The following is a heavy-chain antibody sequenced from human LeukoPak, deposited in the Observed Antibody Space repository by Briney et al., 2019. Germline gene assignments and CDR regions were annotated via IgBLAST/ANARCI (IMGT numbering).Heavy chain of an antibody. CDR3: ARDSKHPDGYPIPFDY. CDR1: GGTFSSYA. D-gene: IGHD5-24*01. CDR2: IIPIFGTA. Sequence: GASVKVSCKASGGTFSSYAISWVRQAPGQGLEWMGGIIPIFGTANYAQKFQGRVAITADESTSTAYMELSSLRSGDTAVYYCARDSKHPDGYPIPFDYWGQGTLVTVSS. J-gene: IGHJ4*02. V-gene: IGHV1-69*01.